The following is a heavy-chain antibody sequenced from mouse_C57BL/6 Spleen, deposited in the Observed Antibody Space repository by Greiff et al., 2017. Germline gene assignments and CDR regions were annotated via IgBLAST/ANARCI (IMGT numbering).Heavy chain of an antibody. D-gene: IGHD2-4*01. CDR3: ARSRDYEGYFDV. Sequence: VQLQQSGAELVRPGTSVKLSCKASGYTFTSYWMHWVKQRPGQGLEWIGEIDPSDSYTNYNQKFKGKSTLTVDKSSSTAYMQLSSLTSEDSAVYYCARSRDYEGYFDVWGTGTTVTVSS. V-gene: IGHV1-59*01. CDR1: GYTFTSYW. CDR2: IDPSDSYT. J-gene: IGHJ1*03.